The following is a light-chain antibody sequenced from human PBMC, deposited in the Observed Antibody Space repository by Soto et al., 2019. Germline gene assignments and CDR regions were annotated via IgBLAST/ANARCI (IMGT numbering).Light chain of an antibody. Sequence: EIVMTQCPATLSVSPGERATLSCRASQSVSSNLAWYQQKPGQAPRLLIYGASTRATGIPARFSGSGSGTAFTLTISSLQSEDFAVYYCQQYNNWGTFGQGTKVEIK. V-gene: IGKV3-15*01. J-gene: IGKJ1*01. CDR3: QQYNNWGT. CDR2: GAS. CDR1: QSVSSN.